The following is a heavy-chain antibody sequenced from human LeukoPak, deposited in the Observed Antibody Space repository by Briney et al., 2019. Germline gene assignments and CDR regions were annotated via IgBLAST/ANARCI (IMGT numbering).Heavy chain of an antibody. CDR3: ARDNYYYDSSGYYPQTNWFAP. CDR2: IIPILGIA. J-gene: IGHJ5*02. D-gene: IGHD3-22*01. Sequence: ASVKGSCKASGGTFSSYAISWVRQAPGRGLEWMGRIIPILGIANYAQKFQGRVTITADKSTSTAYMELSSLRSEDTAVYYCARDNYYYDSSGYYPQTNWFAPWGQGTLVTVSS. CDR1: GGTFSSYA. V-gene: IGHV1-69*04.